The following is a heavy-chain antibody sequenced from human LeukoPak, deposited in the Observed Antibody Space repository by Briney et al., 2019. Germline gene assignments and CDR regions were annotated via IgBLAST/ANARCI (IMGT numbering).Heavy chain of an antibody. CDR1: GFTFSSYS. CDR3: ARGDTDTAMVFVPNDY. CDR2: ISSSSSYI. D-gene: IGHD5-18*01. V-gene: IGHV3-21*01. J-gene: IGHJ4*02. Sequence: PGGSLRLSCAASGFTFSSYSMNWVRQAPGKGLEWVSFISSSSSYIYYADSVKGRFTISRDNAKNSLYLQMNSLRAEDTAVYYCARGDTDTAMVFVPNDYWGQGTLVTVSS.